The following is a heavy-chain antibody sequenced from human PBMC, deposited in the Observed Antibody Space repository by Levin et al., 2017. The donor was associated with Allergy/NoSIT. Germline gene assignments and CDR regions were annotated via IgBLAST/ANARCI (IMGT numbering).Heavy chain of an antibody. D-gene: IGHD1-1*01. CDR1: GFSFSDYA. Sequence: GGSLRLSCAASGFSFSDYAMTWVRQAPGKGLEWVSVITGGGFDTYYGESVKGRFTVSRDNSKNTLYLELNSLRAEDTAVYYCVKKQGGTSGFSFDIWGQGTMVTVSS. CDR3: VKKQGGTSGFSFDI. J-gene: IGHJ3*02. V-gene: IGHV3-23*02. CDR2: ITGGGFDT.